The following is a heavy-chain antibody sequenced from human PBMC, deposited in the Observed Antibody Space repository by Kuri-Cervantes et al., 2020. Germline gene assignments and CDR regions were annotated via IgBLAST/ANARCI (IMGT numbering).Heavy chain of an antibody. J-gene: IGHJ4*02. D-gene: IGHD6-6*01. CDR1: GGSISSGNHY. CDR2: IYHSGSA. CDR3: ARDGIAARPGDY. Sequence: SEALSLTCTVFGGSISSGNHYWGWIRQPPGKGLEWIGNIYHSGSAYSNPSLKSRVTISVDTSKNQFSLKLNSVTAADTAVYYCARDGIAARPGDYWGQGTLVTVSS. V-gene: IGHV4-39*02.